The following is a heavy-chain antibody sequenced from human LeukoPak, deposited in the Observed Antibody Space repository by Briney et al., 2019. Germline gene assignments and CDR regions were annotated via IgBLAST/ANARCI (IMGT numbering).Heavy chain of an antibody. CDR2: IKQDESEI. CDR3: VRPLLFIRGLGDN. CDR1: GFIFSDYW. D-gene: IGHD3-10*01. Sequence: GGSLRLSCAASGFIFSDYWMSWVRQAPGKGLEWVANIKQDESEIFYVDSVKGRFTISRDNAKNSLYLEMGSLRAEDTAVYYCVRPLLFIRGLGDNWGQGTLGTVSS. V-gene: IGHV3-7*01. J-gene: IGHJ4*02.